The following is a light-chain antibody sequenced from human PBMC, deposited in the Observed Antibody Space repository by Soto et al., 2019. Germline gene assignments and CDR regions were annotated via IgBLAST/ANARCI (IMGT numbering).Light chain of an antibody. V-gene: IGKV1-27*01. CDR1: QDITNY. CDR2: AAS. CDR3: QKYNSAPLT. Sequence: DIQMTQSPSSLSASVGDRVTITCRASQDITNYLVWYQQKPGKVPKLLIYAASTLQSGVPSRFSGSGSGTDFTLTISSLQPEDGATYYCQKYNSAPLTFGGGTKVEIK. J-gene: IGKJ4*01.